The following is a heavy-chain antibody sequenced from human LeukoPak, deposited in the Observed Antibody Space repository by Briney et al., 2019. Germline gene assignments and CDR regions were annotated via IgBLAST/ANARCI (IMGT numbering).Heavy chain of an antibody. V-gene: IGHV4-34*01. J-gene: IGHJ5*02. CDR1: GGSFSAYY. CDR3: ARQRRAGYSSRRWFDP. Sequence: SETLSLTCAVYGGSFSAYYWSWIRQPPGKGLEWIGEINHSGSTNYNPSLKSRVTISVDTSKNQFSLKLSSVTAADTAVYYCARQRRAGYSSRRWFDPWGQGTLVTVSS. D-gene: IGHD6-13*01. CDR2: INHSGST.